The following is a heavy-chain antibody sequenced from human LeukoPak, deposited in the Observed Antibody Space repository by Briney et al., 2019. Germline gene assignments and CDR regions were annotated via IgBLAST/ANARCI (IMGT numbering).Heavy chain of an antibody. Sequence: GGSLRLSCAASGFIFSNYWMSWVRQAPGKGLEWVANIKQDGSDKYYVDSVKGRFTISRDNGKNSLYLEMNSLRAEDTAMYYCARGMRRGSYDSWGQGALVTVSS. V-gene: IGHV3-7*03. D-gene: IGHD1-26*01. J-gene: IGHJ4*02. CDR1: GFIFSNYW. CDR3: ARGMRRGSYDS. CDR2: IKQDGSDK.